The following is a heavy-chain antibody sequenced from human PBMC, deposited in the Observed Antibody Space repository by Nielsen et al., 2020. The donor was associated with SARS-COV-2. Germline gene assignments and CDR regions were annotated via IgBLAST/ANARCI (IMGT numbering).Heavy chain of an antibody. CDR2: ISSSSSYI. J-gene: IGHJ4*02. D-gene: IGHD1-26*01. Sequence: GGSLRLSCAASGFTFSSYSMNWVRQAPGKGLEWVSPISSSSSYIYYADSVKGRFTISRDNAKNSLYLQMNSLRAEDTAVYYCARDLETWDSGSYPRDYWGQGTLVTVSS. CDR1: GFTFSSYS. V-gene: IGHV3-21*01. CDR3: ARDLETWDSGSYPRDY.